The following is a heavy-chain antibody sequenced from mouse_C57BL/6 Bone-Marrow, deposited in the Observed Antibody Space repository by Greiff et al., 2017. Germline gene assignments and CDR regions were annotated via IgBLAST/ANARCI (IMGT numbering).Heavy chain of an antibody. CDR1: GYSITSGYY. CDR3: ARFTTVVATDFDY. Sequence: ESGPGLVKPSQSLSLTCSVTGYSITSGYYWNWIRQFPGNKLEWMGYISYDGSNNYNPSLKNRISITRDTSKNQFFLKLNSVTTEDTATYYCARFTTVVATDFDYWGQGTTLTVSS. D-gene: IGHD1-1*01. CDR2: ISYDGSN. V-gene: IGHV3-6*01. J-gene: IGHJ2*01.